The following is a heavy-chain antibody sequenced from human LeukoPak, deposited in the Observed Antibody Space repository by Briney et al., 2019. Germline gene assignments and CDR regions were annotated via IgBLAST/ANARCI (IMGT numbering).Heavy chain of an antibody. V-gene: IGHV1-2*02. J-gene: IGHJ4*02. Sequence: ASVKVSCKASGYTFTGYYMHWVRQAPGQGLEWMGWINPNRGGTNYAQKFQGRVTMTRDTSISTAYMELSRLRSDDTAVYYCASVITIFGVVVDYWGQGTLVTVSS. CDR3: ASVITIFGVVVDY. CDR1: GYTFTGYY. CDR2: INPNRGGT. D-gene: IGHD3-3*01.